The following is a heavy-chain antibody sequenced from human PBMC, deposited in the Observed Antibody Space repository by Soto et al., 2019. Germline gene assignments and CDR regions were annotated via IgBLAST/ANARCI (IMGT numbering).Heavy chain of an antibody. CDR2: IYYSGST. CDR3: ARVYDILTANYMDV. CDR1: GGSISSGGYY. Sequence: SETLSLTCTVSGGSISSGGYYWSWIRHHPGKGLEWIGYIYYSGSTYYNPSLKSRVTISVDTSKNQFSLKLSSVTAADTAVYYCARVYDILTANYMDVWGKGTTVTVSS. J-gene: IGHJ6*03. V-gene: IGHV4-31*03. D-gene: IGHD3-9*01.